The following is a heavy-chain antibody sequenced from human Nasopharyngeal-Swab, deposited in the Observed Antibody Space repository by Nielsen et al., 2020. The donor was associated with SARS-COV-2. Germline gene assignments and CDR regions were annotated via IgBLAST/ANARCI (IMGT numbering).Heavy chain of an antibody. CDR3: AKDGIDERFDY. D-gene: IGHD1-1*01. CDR2: ISWNSGSI. J-gene: IGHJ4*02. CDR1: GFTFDDYA. V-gene: IGHV3-9*01. Sequence: GGSLRLSCAASGFTFDDYAMHWVRQAPGKGLEWVSGISWNSGSIGYADSVKGRFTISRDNAKNSLYLQMNSPRAEDTALYYCAKDGIDERFDYWGQGTLVTVSS.